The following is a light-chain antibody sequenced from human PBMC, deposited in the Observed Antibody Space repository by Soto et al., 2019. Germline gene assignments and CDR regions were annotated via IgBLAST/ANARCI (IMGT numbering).Light chain of an antibody. J-gene: IGKJ1*01. CDR1: QSISSW. Sequence: DIQMPQSPSTLSASVGARVTITCRASQSISSWLAWYQQKPGKAPKLLIYDASSLESGVPSRFSGSGSGTEFTLTTSSLQPDEFATYYCKQYNSYSWTVGQGTKVDIK. V-gene: IGKV1-5*01. CDR3: KQYNSYSWT. CDR2: DAS.